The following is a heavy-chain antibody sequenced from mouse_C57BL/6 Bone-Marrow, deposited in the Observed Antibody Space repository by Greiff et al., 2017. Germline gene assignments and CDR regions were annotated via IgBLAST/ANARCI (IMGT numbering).Heavy chain of an antibody. CDR1: GFTFSSYA. J-gene: IGHJ4*01. CDR3: ARAKKLLRSYAMDY. Sequence: EVKLMESGGGLVKPGGSLKLSCAASGFTFSSYAMSWVRQTPEKRLEWVATISDGGSYTYYPDNVKGRFTISRDNAKNTLYLQMRHLKSDDTAMYYCARAKKLLRSYAMDYWGQGTSVTVSS. D-gene: IGHD1-1*01. V-gene: IGHV5-4*03. CDR2: ISDGGSYT.